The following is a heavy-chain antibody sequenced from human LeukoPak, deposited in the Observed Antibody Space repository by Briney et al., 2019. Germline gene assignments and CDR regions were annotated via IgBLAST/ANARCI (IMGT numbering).Heavy chain of an antibody. CDR1: GGSISSYY. CDR3: ARFYCSGGSCYFDY. Sequence: PSETLSLTCTVSGGSISSYYWSWIRQPPGKGLEWIGYIYTSGSTNYNPSLKSRVTISVDTSKNQCSLKLRPVTAADTAVYYCARFYCSGGSCYFDYWGQGTLVTVSS. V-gene: IGHV4-4*09. J-gene: IGHJ4*02. D-gene: IGHD2-15*01. CDR2: IYTSGST.